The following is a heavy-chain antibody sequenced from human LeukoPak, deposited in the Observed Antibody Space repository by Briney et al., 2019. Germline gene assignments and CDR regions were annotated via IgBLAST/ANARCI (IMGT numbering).Heavy chain of an antibody. CDR1: GGSISSYY. D-gene: IGHD2-15*01. J-gene: IGHJ4*02. Sequence: SETLSLTCTVSGGSISSYYWSWIRQPPGKGLEWIGYIYYSGSTNYNPSLKSRVTTSVDTSKNQFSLKLSSVTAADTAVYYCARRTPGGGGYFDYWGQGTLVTVSS. CDR2: IYYSGST. V-gene: IGHV4-59*08. CDR3: ARRTPGGGGYFDY.